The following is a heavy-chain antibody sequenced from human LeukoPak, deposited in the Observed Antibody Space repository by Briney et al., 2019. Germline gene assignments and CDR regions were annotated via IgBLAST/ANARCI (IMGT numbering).Heavy chain of an antibody. J-gene: IGHJ4*02. CDR3: AKSSYYDSSGYYREYYFDY. V-gene: IGHV3-23*01. Sequence: GGSLRLSCAASGFTFSSHSMNWVRQAPGKGLEWVSAISGSGGSTNYADSVKGRVTVSRDNSKSTLYLQMNSLRAEDTAVYYCAKSSYYDSSGYYREYYFDYWGQGTLVTVSS. D-gene: IGHD3-22*01. CDR1: GFTFSSHS. CDR2: ISGSGGST.